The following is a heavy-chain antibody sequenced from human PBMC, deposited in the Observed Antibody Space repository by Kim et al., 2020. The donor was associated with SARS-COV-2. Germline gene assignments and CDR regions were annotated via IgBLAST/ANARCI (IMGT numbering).Heavy chain of an antibody. CDR3: ARAPRPGDAIYYYYYYYGMDV. Sequence: ASVKVSCKASGYTFTGYYMHWVRQAPGQGLEWMGRINPNSGGTNYAQKFQGRVTMTRDTSISTAYMELSRLRSDDTAVYYCARAPRPGDAIYYYYYYYGMDVWGQGTTVTVSS. J-gene: IGHJ6*02. CDR1: GYTFTGYY. D-gene: IGHD6-6*01. CDR2: INPNSGGT. V-gene: IGHV1-2*06.